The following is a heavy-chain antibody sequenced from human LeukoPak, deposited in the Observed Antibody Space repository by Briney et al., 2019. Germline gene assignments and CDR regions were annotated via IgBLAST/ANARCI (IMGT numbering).Heavy chain of an antibody. J-gene: IGHJ4*02. Sequence: SVKVSCKASGGTFSSYAISWVRQAPGQGLEWMGGIIPIFGTANYAQKFQGRVTMTRDTSISTAYMELSRLRSDDTAVYYCARDSTGELDYWGQGTLVTVSS. CDR3: ARDSTGELDY. D-gene: IGHD1-26*01. V-gene: IGHV1-69*05. CDR2: IIPIFGTA. CDR1: GGTFSSYA.